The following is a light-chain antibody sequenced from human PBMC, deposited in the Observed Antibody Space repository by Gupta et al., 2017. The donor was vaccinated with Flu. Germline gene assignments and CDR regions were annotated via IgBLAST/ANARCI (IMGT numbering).Light chain of an antibody. Sequence: ATLCLPPGERATLSRRARQSVGSYLAGCQQKPGQPPRQLINDASKRATGSPARFSGSGCGTDFTITISSREQEDFVVYYCQKRSDGPPNTFGQGTRLEIK. CDR3: QKRSDGPPNT. J-gene: IGKJ5*01. V-gene: IGKV3-11*01. CDR1: QSVGSY. CDR2: DAS.